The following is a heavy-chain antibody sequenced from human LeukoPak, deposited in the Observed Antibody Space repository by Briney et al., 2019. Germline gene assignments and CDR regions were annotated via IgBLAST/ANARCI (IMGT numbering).Heavy chain of an antibody. J-gene: IGHJ4*02. Sequence: GGSLRLSCAASGFTFSSYVMHWVRQAPGKGLEWVAVISYDGSNKYYADSVKGRFTISRDNAKNSLYLQMNSLRAEDTAVYYCACTDTYYYDSSGSMGPGNFDYWGQGTLVTVSS. CDR1: GFTFSSYV. CDR3: ACTDTYYYDSSGSMGPGNFDY. CDR2: ISYDGSNK. V-gene: IGHV3-30-3*01. D-gene: IGHD3-22*01.